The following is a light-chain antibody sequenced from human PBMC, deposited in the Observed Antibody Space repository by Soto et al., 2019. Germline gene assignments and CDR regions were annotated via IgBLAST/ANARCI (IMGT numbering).Light chain of an antibody. Sequence: EIVLTQSPGTLSLSPGERATLSCRASQRISISYLAWYQQRPGQAPSLLVYGTSNRAAGIPDRFSGSGSGTNFTLTISRLEPEDFAVYYCQQYGGSPWTFGQGTKVEIK. J-gene: IGKJ1*01. V-gene: IGKV3-20*01. CDR2: GTS. CDR1: QRISISY. CDR3: QQYGGSPWT.